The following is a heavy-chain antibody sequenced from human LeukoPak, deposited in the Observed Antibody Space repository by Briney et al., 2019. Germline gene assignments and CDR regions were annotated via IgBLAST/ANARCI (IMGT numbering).Heavy chain of an antibody. CDR3: ARDRGYCIDC. CDR2: ISGDGSRT. J-gene: IGHJ4*02. V-gene: IGHV3-74*01. CDR1: GFTFSSYW. Sequence: GGSLRLSCAASGFTFSSYWMHWVRQAPGNGLVWVSHISGDGSRTSYADSVKGRFTISRDNAKNTLYLQMNSLRDEDTAVYYCARDRGYCIDCWGQGTLVTVSS. D-gene: IGHD2-15*01.